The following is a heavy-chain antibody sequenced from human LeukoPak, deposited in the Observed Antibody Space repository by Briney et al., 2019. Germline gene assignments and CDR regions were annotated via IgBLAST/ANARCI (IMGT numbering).Heavy chain of an antibody. Sequence: GGSLRLSCAASGFTFSSYAMSWVRQAPGKGLEWVSAISGSGGSTYYADSVKGRFTISRDNFKNTLYLQMNSLRAEDTAVYYCAKIYYYDSSGPYDYWGQGTLVTVSS. CDR1: GFTFSSYA. CDR3: AKIYYYDSSGPYDY. J-gene: IGHJ4*02. D-gene: IGHD3-22*01. V-gene: IGHV3-23*01. CDR2: ISGSGGST.